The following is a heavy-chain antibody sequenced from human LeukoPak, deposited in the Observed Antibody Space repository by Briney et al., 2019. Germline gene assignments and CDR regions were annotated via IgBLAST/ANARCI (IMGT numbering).Heavy chain of an antibody. CDR1: GVSITSGDSY. CDR3: ARGGGYNYLLYYFDD. Sequence: SQTLSLTSNVSGVSITSGDSYCSWIRQPPGKSLEWIGYIYYSGSTSYNPSLKSRLTISLDMSRTQFSLRLSAVTAADTAVYYCARGGGYNYLLYYFDDWGQGSLVTVSS. J-gene: IGHJ4*02. CDR2: IYYSGST. D-gene: IGHD5-24*01. V-gene: IGHV4-30-4*08.